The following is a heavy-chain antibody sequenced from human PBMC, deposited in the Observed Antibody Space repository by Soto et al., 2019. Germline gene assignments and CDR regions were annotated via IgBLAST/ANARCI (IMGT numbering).Heavy chain of an antibody. CDR1: GYTFPGYA. V-gene: IGHV1-3*01. CDR2: INAGNGNT. Sequence: ASVKVSCKASGYTFPGYAMNWVRQAPGQSPEWMGWINAGNGNTKYSQRFQGRVTITRDTSASTAYMELSSLTSEDTAVYYCARRGALTSYYYGYYFDYWGQGTLVTVSS. J-gene: IGHJ4*02. CDR3: ARRGALTSYYYGYYFDY. D-gene: IGHD3-9*01.